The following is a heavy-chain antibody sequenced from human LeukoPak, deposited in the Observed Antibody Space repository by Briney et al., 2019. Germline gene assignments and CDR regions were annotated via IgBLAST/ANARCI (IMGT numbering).Heavy chain of an antibody. CDR3: ARGGGYAWDY. V-gene: IGHV3-7*01. Sequence: GGSLRLSCEASGFTFSSYSMNWVRQAPGKGLEWVANIKQDGSEKYYVDSVKGRFTISRVNARNSLYLQMNSLRADDTAVYYCARGGGYAWDYWGQGTLVTVSS. J-gene: IGHJ4*02. D-gene: IGHD5-12*01. CDR2: IKQDGSEK. CDR1: GFTFSSYS.